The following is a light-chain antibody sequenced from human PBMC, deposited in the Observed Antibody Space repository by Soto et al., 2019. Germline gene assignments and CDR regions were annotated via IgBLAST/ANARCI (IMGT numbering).Light chain of an antibody. J-gene: IGKJ1*01. Sequence: DIQMTQYPSTLSASVGDRVIITCRASQSISSWLAWYQQKPGKAPKLLISKASNLESGVPSRFSGSGSGTKSTLTVSSLQPDDFATYYCQQYYSYWTFGQGTKVEIK. V-gene: IGKV1-5*03. CDR2: KAS. CDR3: QQYYSYWT. CDR1: QSISSW.